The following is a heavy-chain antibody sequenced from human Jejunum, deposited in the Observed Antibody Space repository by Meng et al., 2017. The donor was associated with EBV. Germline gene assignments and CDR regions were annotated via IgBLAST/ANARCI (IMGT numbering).Heavy chain of an antibody. CDR1: GGSFSDYY. CDR2: INHGGGA. D-gene: IGHD3-10*01. J-gene: IGHJ5*02. Sequence: QVELQQWGAGLLKPSETLSLTCAVYGGSFSDYYWTWIRQPPGKGLEWIGEINHGGGAIYNPSLKSRVTISVDTSKNQFSLKLSSVTAADTAVYYCARLGGYASGTYYPIDPWGQRTLVTVSS. V-gene: IGHV4-34*01. CDR3: ARLGGYASGTYYPIDP.